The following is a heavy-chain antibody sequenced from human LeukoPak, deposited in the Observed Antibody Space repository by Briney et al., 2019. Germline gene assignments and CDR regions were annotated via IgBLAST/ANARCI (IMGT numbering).Heavy chain of an antibody. CDR2: VSGGSRTI. CDR3: ARDSAWAFDI. V-gene: IGHV3-48*02. J-gene: IGHJ3*02. CDR1: GFNFGDYS. Sequence: GGSLRLSCAASGFNFGDYSMNWVRQAPGKGLEWVSYVSGGSRTIVYADSVKGRFTISTDDVKKSVYLQMNSLRDEDTAVYYCARDSAWAFDIWGQGTMVTVSS.